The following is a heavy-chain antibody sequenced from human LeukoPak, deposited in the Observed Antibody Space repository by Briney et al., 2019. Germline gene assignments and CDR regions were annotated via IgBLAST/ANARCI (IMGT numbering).Heavy chain of an antibody. CDR1: GSTFSNAW. CDR2: IKSKTDGGTT. CDR3: TTMGTTVRRNKNDY. V-gene: IGHV3-15*01. D-gene: IGHD3-10*01. Sequence: GGSLRLSCAASGSTFSNAWMSWVRQAPGKGLEWVGRIKSKTDGGTTDYAAPVKGRFTISRDDSKNTLYLQMNSLKTEDTAVYYCTTMGTTVRRNKNDYWGQGTLVTVSS. J-gene: IGHJ4*02.